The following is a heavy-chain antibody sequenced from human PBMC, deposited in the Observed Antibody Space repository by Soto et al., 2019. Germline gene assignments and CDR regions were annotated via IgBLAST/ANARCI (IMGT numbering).Heavy chain of an antibody. CDR3: ARHGGSYSFAY. Sequence: ETLSLTCTVTGGSTSSYYWSWLRQPPGKGLEWIGYNSYSGSTDYNPSLKSRVTISVDTSKNQFSLKLSSATAADTAVYYWARHGGSYSFAYWGQGTLVTVSS. D-gene: IGHD1-26*01. J-gene: IGHJ4*02. CDR1: GGSTSSYY. V-gene: IGHV4-59*08. CDR2: NSYSGST.